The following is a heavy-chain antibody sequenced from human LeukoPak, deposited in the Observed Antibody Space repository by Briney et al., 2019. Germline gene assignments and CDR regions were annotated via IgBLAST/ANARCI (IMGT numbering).Heavy chain of an antibody. CDR2: IYYSGST. Sequence: PSETLSLTCTVSGGSISSYYWSWIRQPPGKGLEWIGYIYYSGSTNYNPSLKSRVTISVDTSKNQFSLKLSSVTAADTAVYYCARGGGIWGIDYWGQGTLVTVSS. J-gene: IGHJ4*02. V-gene: IGHV4-59*01. D-gene: IGHD3-16*01. CDR3: ARGGGIWGIDY. CDR1: GGSISSYY.